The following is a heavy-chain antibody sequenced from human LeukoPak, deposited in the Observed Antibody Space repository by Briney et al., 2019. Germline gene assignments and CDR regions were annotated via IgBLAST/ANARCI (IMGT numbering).Heavy chain of an antibody. CDR2: INSDGSNP. V-gene: IGHV3-74*01. D-gene: IGHD3-22*01. J-gene: IGHJ4*02. Sequence: GGSLRLSCAASGFTFSRYWMHWVRQAPGKGLVWVSRINSDGSNPSYADSVKGRFTISRDNAKNTLYLQMNSLRAEDTAVYYCARGYYYDSSGPNIPFDYWGQGTLVTVSS. CDR1: GFTFSRYW. CDR3: ARGYYYDSSGPNIPFDY.